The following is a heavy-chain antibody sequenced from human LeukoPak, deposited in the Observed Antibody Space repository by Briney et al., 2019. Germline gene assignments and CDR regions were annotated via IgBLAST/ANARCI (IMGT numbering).Heavy chain of an antibody. Sequence: ASETLSLTCTVSGGSISSGSYYWSWIQQPAGKGLEWIGRIYTSGSTNYNPSLKSRVTISVDTSKNQFSLKLSSVTAADTAVYYCARERDYDSSGYYYSWFDPWGQGTLVTVSS. D-gene: IGHD3-22*01. CDR3: ARERDYDSSGYYYSWFDP. V-gene: IGHV4-61*02. J-gene: IGHJ5*02. CDR1: GGSISSGSYY. CDR2: IYTSGST.